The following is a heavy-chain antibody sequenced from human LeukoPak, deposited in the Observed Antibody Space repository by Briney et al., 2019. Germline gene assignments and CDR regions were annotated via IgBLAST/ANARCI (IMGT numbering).Heavy chain of an antibody. J-gene: IGHJ5*02. CDR2: ISSSSSYI. Sequence: PGGSLRLSCAASGFTFSSYSMNWVRQAPGKGLEWVSSISSSSSYIYYADSVKGRFTISRDNAKNSLYLQMNSLRAEDTAVYYCARGYQTPYYDFWSGYHTNWFDPWGQGTLVTVSS. D-gene: IGHD3-3*01. V-gene: IGHV3-21*01. CDR1: GFTFSSYS. CDR3: ARGYQTPYYDFWSGYHTNWFDP.